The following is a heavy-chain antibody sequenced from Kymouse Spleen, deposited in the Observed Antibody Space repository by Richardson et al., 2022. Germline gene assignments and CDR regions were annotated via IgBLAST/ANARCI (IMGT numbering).Heavy chain of an antibody. D-gene: IGHD5-18,IGHD5-18*01. Sequence: QVQLQQWGAGLLKPSETLSLTCAVYGGSFSGYYWSWIRQPPGKGLEWIGEINHSGSTNYNPSLKSRVTISVDTSKNQFSLKLSSVTAADTAVYYCARRGGYSYGYDWFDPWGQGTLVTVSS. CDR3: ARRGGYSYGYDWFDP. CDR1: GGSFSGYY. V-gene: IGHV4-34*01. CDR2: INHSGST. J-gene: IGHJ5*02.